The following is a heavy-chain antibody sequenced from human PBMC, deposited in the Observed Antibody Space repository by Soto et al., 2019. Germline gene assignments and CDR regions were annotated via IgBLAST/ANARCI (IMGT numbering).Heavy chain of an antibody. Sequence: QLQLQESGPGLVKPSETLSLTCTVSGGSISSSSYYWGWIREPPGKGLEWIGSIYYSGSTYYNPSLKTRVTKSVHTPKNQFHLQRSSETAADTAVYYCARLSYYDYYDYGMDVWGQGTTVTVSS. CDR1: GGSISSSSYY. D-gene: IGHD1-26*01. J-gene: IGHJ6*02. CDR2: IYYSGST. V-gene: IGHV4-39*01. CDR3: ARLSYYDYYDYGMDV.